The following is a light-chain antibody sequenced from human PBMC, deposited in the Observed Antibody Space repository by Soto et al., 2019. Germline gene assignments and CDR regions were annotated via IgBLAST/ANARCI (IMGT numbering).Light chain of an antibody. CDR2: GAS. V-gene: IGKV3-20*01. CDR1: QSVSSSS. CDR3: QQSGSSPPT. Sequence: EIVLTQSPGTLSLSLGERATLSCRASQSVSSSSLAWYQQRSGQAPRLLIYGASSRATGIPDRFSGSGSGTDFTLTISRLEPEDFAVYYCQQSGSSPPTFGQGTKVEI. J-gene: IGKJ1*01.